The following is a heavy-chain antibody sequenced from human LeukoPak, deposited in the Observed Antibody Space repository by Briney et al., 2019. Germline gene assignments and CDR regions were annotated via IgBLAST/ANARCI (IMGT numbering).Heavy chain of an antibody. CDR3: AASHTGRYCSGDSCYSGFMFDS. Sequence: GGSLRLSCAASGFTFTSYALSWVRQAPGRGLDWVSTITPSGGTTYYADSVKGRFTISRDNSKNTLSLQMNSLRADDTAVYYCAASHTGRYCSGDSCYSGFMFDSWGQGTLVTVSS. V-gene: IGHV3-23*01. J-gene: IGHJ4*02. CDR1: GFTFTSYA. CDR2: ITPSGGTT. D-gene: IGHD2-15*01.